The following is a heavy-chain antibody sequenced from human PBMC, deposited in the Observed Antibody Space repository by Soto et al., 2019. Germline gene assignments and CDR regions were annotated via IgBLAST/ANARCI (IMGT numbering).Heavy chain of an antibody. CDR2: INAGNGDT. CDR1: GYTFTDYA. V-gene: IGHV1-3*01. CDR3: TRDLTEQSTSYPFDC. J-gene: IGHJ4*02. D-gene: IGHD6-6*01. Sequence: QVQLAQSGAEVRKPGASVKISCEASGYTFTDYAIHWVRQAPGQRFEWMGWINAGNGDTKFSRRVQGRVSISRDISASTVYMELSSLTPEDTAVYYCTRDLTEQSTSYPFDCWCQGTLVTVSP.